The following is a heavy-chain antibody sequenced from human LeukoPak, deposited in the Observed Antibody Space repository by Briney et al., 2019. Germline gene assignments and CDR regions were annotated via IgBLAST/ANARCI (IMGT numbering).Heavy chain of an antibody. CDR3: ARADYYGSGEYYFDY. V-gene: IGHV4-59*08. CDR2: IYHSGST. D-gene: IGHD3-10*01. J-gene: IGHJ4*02. CDR1: GGSISSYY. Sequence: PSETLSLTCTVSGGSISSYYWSWIRQPPGKGLEWIGSIYHSGSTYYNPSLKSRVTISVDTSKNQFSLKLSSVTAADTAVYYCARADYYGSGEYYFDYWGQGTLVTVSS.